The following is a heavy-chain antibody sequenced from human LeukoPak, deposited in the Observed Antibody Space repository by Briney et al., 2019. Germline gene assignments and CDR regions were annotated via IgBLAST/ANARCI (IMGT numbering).Heavy chain of an antibody. Sequence: PSETLSLTCTVSGGSISSSSYYWGWIRQPPGKGLEWIVSIYYSGSTYYNPSLKSRVTISVDTSKNQFSLKLSSVIAADTAVYYCARTTEGYCSSASCFGFSYSYYMDVWGKGTTVTISS. V-gene: IGHV4-39*07. D-gene: IGHD2-2*01. CDR2: IYYSGST. J-gene: IGHJ6*03. CDR1: GGSISSSSYY. CDR3: ARTTEGYCSSASCFGFSYSYYMDV.